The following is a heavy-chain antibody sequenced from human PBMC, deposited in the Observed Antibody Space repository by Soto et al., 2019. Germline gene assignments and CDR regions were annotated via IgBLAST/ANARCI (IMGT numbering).Heavy chain of an antibody. CDR1: GYSFTGYY. CDR2: INPNNDGA. V-gene: IGHV1-2*02. Sequence: QVQLVQSGAEVKKPGASVKVSCKADGYSFTGYYMHWVRQAPGQGPEWMGWINPNNDGANSAQKFQDRVTMTSDTSISTVYMELTRLNSDDTAVYYGARDGSGTLWYGFDVWGQGTTVTVSS. D-gene: IGHD3-10*01. J-gene: IGHJ6*02. CDR3: ARDGSGTLWYGFDV.